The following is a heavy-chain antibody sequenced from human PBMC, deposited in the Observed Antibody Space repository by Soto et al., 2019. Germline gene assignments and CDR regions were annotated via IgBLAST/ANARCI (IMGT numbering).Heavy chain of an antibody. CDR1: GGSISSYY. Sequence: SETLSLTCTVSGGSISSYYWSWIRQPPGKGLEWIGYIYYSGSTNYNPSLKSRVTISVDTSKNQFSLKLSSVTAADTAVYYCARMGVFAYAFDIWGQGTMVTVSS. J-gene: IGHJ3*02. CDR2: IYYSGST. D-gene: IGHD3-10*01. CDR3: ARMGVFAYAFDI. V-gene: IGHV4-59*08.